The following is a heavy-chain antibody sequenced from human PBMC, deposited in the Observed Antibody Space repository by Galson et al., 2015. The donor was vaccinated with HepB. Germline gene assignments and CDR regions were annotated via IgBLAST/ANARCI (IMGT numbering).Heavy chain of an antibody. J-gene: IGHJ6*02. V-gene: IGHV3-48*02. CDR1: GFNFNSYS. D-gene: IGHD2/OR15-2a*01. Sequence: SLRLYCAASGFNFNSYSMNWVRQAPGKGPEWLSYISGTSGTIYNADSVTGRFTISRDNAKNLLYLQMNSLRDEYTAVYYCVRDGKYFNGMDAWGQGTTVTVSS. CDR2: ISGTSGTI. CDR3: VRDGKYFNGMDA.